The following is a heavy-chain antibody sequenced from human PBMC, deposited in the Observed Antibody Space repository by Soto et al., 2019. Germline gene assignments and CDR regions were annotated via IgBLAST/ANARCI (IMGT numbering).Heavy chain of an antibody. J-gene: IGHJ6*03. Sequence: GGSLRLSCAASGFEFVRHTMNWVRQAPGKGLEWISYVSTGGNSIYYAASVKGRFTVSRDNAKQSLFLQMNSLRAEDTAVYYCARAPQSFYYSYMDVWGKGTTVTVSS. CDR2: VSTGGNSI. V-gene: IGHV3-48*01. CDR3: ARAPQSFYYSYMDV. CDR1: GFEFVRHT.